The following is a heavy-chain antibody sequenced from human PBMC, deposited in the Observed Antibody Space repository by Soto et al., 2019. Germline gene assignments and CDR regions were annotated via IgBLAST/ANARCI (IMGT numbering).Heavy chain of an antibody. Sequence: PSETLSLTCTVSGGSISSYYWSWIRQHPGKGLEWIGHINYSGSTYYNLSLKSRVTISEDTSKNQFSLKLSSVTAADTAVYYCARGGYCSGGSCYLGPLGYWGQGTPVTVSS. J-gene: IGHJ4*02. V-gene: IGHV4-31*03. CDR3: ARGGYCSGGSCYLGPLGY. CDR1: GGSISSYY. D-gene: IGHD2-15*01. CDR2: INYSGST.